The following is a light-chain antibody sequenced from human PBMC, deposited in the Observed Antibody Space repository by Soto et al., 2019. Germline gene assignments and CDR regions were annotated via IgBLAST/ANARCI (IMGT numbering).Light chain of an antibody. CDR3: CSYAGSSASMV. J-gene: IGLJ2*01. CDR1: SSDVGSYKL. Sequence: QSALTQPASVSGSPGQSITISCTGTSSDVGSYKLVSWYQRHPGKAPKLIIYEVNRRPSGISNRFSGSKSGNTASLTISGLQPEDEAEYYCCSYAGSSASMVFGGGTKVTVL. CDR2: EVN. V-gene: IGLV2-23*02.